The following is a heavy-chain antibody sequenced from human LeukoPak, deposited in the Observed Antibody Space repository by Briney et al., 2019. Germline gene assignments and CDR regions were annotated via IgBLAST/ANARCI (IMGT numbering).Heavy chain of an antibody. V-gene: IGHV1-18*01. CDR3: ARVGGTTKNWFDH. D-gene: IGHD3-10*01. CDR1: DYTFTSYG. J-gene: IGHJ5*02. CDR2: ISAYKGNT. Sequence: ASVKVSCKASDYTFTSYGISWVRQAPGQGLEWMGWISAYKGNTEYAQKFQGRVTMTTDTATSTAYMELRSLRSDDTAVYYCARVGGTTKNWFDHWGQGTLVTVSS.